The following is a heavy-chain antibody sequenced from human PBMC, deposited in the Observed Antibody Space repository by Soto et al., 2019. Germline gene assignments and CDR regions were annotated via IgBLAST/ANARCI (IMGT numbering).Heavy chain of an antibody. CDR2: IDPSDSYT. Sequence: GESLKISCKGSGYSFTSYWISWVRQMPGKGLEWMGRIDPSDSYTNYSPSFQGHVTISADKSISTAYLQWFSLKASDTAMYYCATPGGSSSQADGMDVWGQGTTVTAP. CDR1: GYSFTSYW. J-gene: IGHJ6*02. D-gene: IGHD6-6*01. CDR3: ATPGGSSSQADGMDV. V-gene: IGHV5-10-1*01.